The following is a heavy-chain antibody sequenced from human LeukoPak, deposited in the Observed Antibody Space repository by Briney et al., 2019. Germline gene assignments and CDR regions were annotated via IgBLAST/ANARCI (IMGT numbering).Heavy chain of an antibody. CDR1: GFTFSSYG. D-gene: IGHD6-13*01. V-gene: IGHV3-33*01. J-gene: IGHJ6*02. CDR3: ATPIPYSSSWYGLYGMDV. Sequence: GGSLRLSCAASGFTFSSYGMHWVRQGPGKGLEWVAVIWYDGSNKYYADSVKGRFTTSRDNSKNTLYLQMNSLRAEDTAVYYCATPIPYSSSWYGLYGMDVWGQGTTVTVSS. CDR2: IWYDGSNK.